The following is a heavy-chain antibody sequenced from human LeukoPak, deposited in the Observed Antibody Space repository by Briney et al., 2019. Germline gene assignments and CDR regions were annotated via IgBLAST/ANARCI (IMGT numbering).Heavy chain of an antibody. CDR2: MNPNSGNT. CDR1: GYTFTSYD. CDR3: ARDPTEYYDFWSGYAVSRDAFDI. D-gene: IGHD3-3*01. J-gene: IGHJ3*02. Sequence: ASVKVSCKASGYTFTSYDINWVRQATGQGLEWMGWMNPNSGNTGYAQKFQGRVTMTRNTSISTAYMELSSLRSEDTAVYYCARDPTEYYDFWSGYAVSRDAFDIWGQGTMVTVSS. V-gene: IGHV1-8*01.